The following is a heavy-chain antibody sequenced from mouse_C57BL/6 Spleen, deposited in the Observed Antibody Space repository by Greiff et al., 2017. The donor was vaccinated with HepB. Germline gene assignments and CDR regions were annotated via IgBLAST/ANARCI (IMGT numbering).Heavy chain of an antibody. Sequence: VQLQQPGAELVKPGASVKMSCKASGYTFTSYWITWVKQRPGQGLEWIGDIYPGSGSTNYNEKFKSKATLTVDTSSSTAYMQLSSLTSEDSAVYYCARGDYYGSSSLDYWGQGTTLTVSS. J-gene: IGHJ2*01. D-gene: IGHD1-1*01. CDR3: ARGDYYGSSSLDY. CDR1: GYTFTSYW. V-gene: IGHV1-55*01. CDR2: IYPGSGST.